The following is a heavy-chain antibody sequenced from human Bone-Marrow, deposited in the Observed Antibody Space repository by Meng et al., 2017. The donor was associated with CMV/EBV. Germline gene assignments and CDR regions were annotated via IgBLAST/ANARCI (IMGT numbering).Heavy chain of an antibody. CDR2: IKRKTDGGTT. CDR3: ARRSSSWTRFDY. V-gene: IGHV3-15*01. J-gene: IGHJ4*02. D-gene: IGHD6-13*01. CDR1: GFTFSNAW. Sequence: GESLKISCAASGFTFSNAWMSWVRQAPGKGLEWVGRIKRKTDGGTTDFAAPVKGRFAISRDDSKTTLYLQMNSLKTEDTAVYYCARRSSSWTRFDYWGQGTLVTVSS.